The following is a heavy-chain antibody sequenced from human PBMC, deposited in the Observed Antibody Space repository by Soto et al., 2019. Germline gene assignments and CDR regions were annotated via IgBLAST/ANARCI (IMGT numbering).Heavy chain of an antibody. Sequence: QVQLVQSGAEVKKPGSSVKVSCKASGGTFSSYTISWVRQAPGQGLEWMGRIIPILGIANYAQKFKGRVTITGDKSTSTAYMELSSLRSEDTAVYYCARAYDILTGSGGYYGMDVWGQGTTVTVSS. D-gene: IGHD3-9*01. CDR2: IIPILGIA. CDR3: ARAYDILTGSGGYYGMDV. V-gene: IGHV1-69*02. CDR1: GGTFSSYT. J-gene: IGHJ6*02.